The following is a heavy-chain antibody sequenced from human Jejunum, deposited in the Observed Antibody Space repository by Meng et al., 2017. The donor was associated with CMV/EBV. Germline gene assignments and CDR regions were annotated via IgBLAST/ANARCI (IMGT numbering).Heavy chain of an antibody. CDR2: INGNGGAT. J-gene: IGHJ5*02. CDR3: AYGDLLS. CDR1: AFDFSNSA. D-gene: IGHD4-17*01. Sequence: EVQLLESXGGLVQPGXSLRLSCAASAFDFSNSAMTWARQASGKGLEWVSGINGNGGATYYADSVKGRFTISRDNSRNTVYLQMNSLRADDTALYYCAYGDLLSCGQGTLVTVSS. V-gene: IGHV3-23*01.